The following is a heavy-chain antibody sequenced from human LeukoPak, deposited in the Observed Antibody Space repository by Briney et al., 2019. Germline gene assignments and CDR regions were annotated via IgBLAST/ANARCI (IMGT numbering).Heavy chain of an antibody. CDR2: TYTSGST. CDR1: GGSISSGSYY. V-gene: IGHV4-61*02. CDR3: ARATPSVDI. Sequence: SETLSLTCTVSGGSISSGSYYWSWIRQPAGKGLEWIGRTYTSGSTNYNPSLKSRVTISVDTSKNQFSLKLSSVTAADTAVYYCARATPSVDIWGQGTMVTVSS. J-gene: IGHJ3*02.